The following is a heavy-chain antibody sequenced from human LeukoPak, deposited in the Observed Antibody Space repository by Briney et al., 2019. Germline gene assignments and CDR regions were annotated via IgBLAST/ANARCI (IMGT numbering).Heavy chain of an antibody. V-gene: IGHV3-23*01. D-gene: IGHD3-10*01. CDR1: GFTFSSYT. CDR3: AKDFRGSGTYYRI. Sequence: TGGSLRLSCAASGFTFSSYTMGWVRQAPRMGLEWVSTIVGSGGSTYYADSVKGRFTISRDNSKDTLYLQLNSLRAEDTAIYYCAKDFRGSGTYYRIWGQGTLVTVSS. J-gene: IGHJ4*02. CDR2: IVGSGGST.